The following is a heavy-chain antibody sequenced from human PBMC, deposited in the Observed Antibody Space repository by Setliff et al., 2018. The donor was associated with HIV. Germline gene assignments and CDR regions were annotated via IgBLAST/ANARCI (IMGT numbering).Heavy chain of an antibody. Sequence: PSETLSLTCTVSGGSISSGGYYWSWIRQHPGKGLEWIGYIYYSGSTYYNPPLQSRVTISVDTSKNQFSLKLSSVTAADTAVYYCARHSPSDYWGQGTLVTVSS. J-gene: IGHJ4*02. CDR3: ARHSPSDY. V-gene: IGHV4-31*03. CDR1: GGSISSGGYY. CDR2: IYYSGST.